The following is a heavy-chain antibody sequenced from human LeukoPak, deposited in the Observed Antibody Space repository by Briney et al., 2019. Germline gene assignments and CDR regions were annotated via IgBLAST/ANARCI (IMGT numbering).Heavy chain of an antibody. CDR2: INPNSGGT. CDR1: GYTFTSYY. CDR3: ARDSPADWFGDHPFDI. V-gene: IGHV1-2*02. J-gene: IGHJ3*02. Sequence: GASVKVSCKASGYTFTSYYIYWVRQAPGQGLEWMGWINPNSGGTKYAQKFQGRVTMTRDASISTAYMELSSLRSDDTAVYYCARDSPADWFGDHPFDIWGQGTMVTVSS. D-gene: IGHD3-10*01.